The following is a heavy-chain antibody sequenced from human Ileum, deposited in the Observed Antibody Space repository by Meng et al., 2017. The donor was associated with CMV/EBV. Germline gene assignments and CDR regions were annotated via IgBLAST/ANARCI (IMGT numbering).Heavy chain of an antibody. V-gene: IGHV4-39*07. CDR2: IYYTGST. Sequence: SRGSISSSDYYWGWIRQPPGKGPEWIGSIYYTGSTYYNPSLKSRVTISRDTSKNQLSLKLSSVTAADTAVYYCTRDKRSQVGPLWFDLWGQGILVTVSS. CDR3: TRDKRSQVGPLWFDL. J-gene: IGHJ5*02. D-gene: IGHD1-26*01. CDR1: RGSISSSDYY.